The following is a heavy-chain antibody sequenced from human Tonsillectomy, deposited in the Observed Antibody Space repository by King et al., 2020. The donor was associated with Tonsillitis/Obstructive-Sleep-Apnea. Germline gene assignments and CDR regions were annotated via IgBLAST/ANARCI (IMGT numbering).Heavy chain of an antibody. CDR1: GYSFTSYG. Sequence: VQLVESGAEVKKPGASVKVSCKASGYSFTSYGISWVRQAPGQGLEWMGWISAYNGDTNYAQKLKGRVTMTTDTSTSTAYMELRSLRSDDTAVYYWARDSMSHYFDSSAYYTFAYWGQGTLVTVSS. V-gene: IGHV1-18*01. CDR3: ARDSMSHYFDSSAYYTFAY. CDR2: ISAYNGDT. D-gene: IGHD3-22*01. J-gene: IGHJ4*02.